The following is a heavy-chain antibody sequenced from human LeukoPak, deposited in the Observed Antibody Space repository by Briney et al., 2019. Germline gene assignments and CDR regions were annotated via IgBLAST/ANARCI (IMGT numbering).Heavy chain of an antibody. D-gene: IGHD3-16*01. Sequence: GGSLRLSCAASGFTFSNYWMSWVRQAPGKGLEWVANIKHDGSEKYYVDSVKGRFTISRDNAKNSLYLQTNSLRAEDTAVYFCARWGKGFDYWGQGTLATVSS. J-gene: IGHJ4*02. CDR1: GFTFSNYW. V-gene: IGHV3-7*04. CDR3: ARWGKGFDY. CDR2: IKHDGSEK.